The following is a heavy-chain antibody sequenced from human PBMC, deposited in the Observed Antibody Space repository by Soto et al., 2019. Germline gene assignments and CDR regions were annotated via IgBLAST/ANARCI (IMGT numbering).Heavy chain of an antibody. CDR1: GGSISSSSYY. D-gene: IGHD6-19*01. V-gene: IGHV4-39*01. CDR3: ARHEAPSGWYFDY. CDR2: IYYSGST. Sequence: QLQLQESGPGLVKPSETLSLTCTVSGGSISSSSYYWGWIRQPPGKGLEWIGSIYYSGSTYYNPALKSRVTISVDTSKNHCSPKLSSVTAADTAVYYCARHEAPSGWYFDYWGQGTLVTVSS. J-gene: IGHJ4*02.